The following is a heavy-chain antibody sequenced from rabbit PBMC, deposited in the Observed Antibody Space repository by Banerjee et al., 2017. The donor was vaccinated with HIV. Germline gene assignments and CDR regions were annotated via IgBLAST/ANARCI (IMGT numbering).Heavy chain of an antibody. Sequence: ESGGGLVQPGGSLKVSCKASGFDFSSYGVSWVRQAPGKGLEWIGYIDPVFGSTYYASWVNGRFTISRTSSTTVALQMTSLTAADTATYFCVSYDDYGDRNLWGPGTLVTVS. CDR1: GFDFSSYG. D-gene: IGHD2-1*01. CDR2: IDPVFGST. V-gene: IGHV1S21*01. J-gene: IGHJ4*01. CDR3: VSYDDYGDRNL.